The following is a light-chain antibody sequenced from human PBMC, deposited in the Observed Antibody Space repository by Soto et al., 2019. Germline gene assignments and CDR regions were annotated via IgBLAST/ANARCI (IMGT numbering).Light chain of an antibody. J-gene: IGLJ2*01. CDR3: QSYDSSLSGHVV. CDR1: SCNIGAGYD. V-gene: IGLV1-40*01. CDR2: ANN. Sequence: QSVLTQPPSVSGAPGQRITISCTGSSCNIGAGYDVHWYQQLPGTAPKLLIYANNNRPSGVPDRFSGSKSGTSASLAITGLQAEDETDYYCQSYDSSLSGHVVFGGGTKLTVL.